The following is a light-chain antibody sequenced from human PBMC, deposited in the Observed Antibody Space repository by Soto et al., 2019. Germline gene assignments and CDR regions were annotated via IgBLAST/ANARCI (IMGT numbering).Light chain of an antibody. CDR3: QQYINWPPWT. V-gene: IGKV3-15*01. CDR1: QSVGIR. Sequence: EIVMTQSPVTLSVSPGERATLSCRASQSVGIRLAWYQQKPGQSPRLLIHGASTRATGIPARFSGSGSGTEFTLTISGLQSEDCAVYYCQQYINWPPWTVGQGTKVEIK. CDR2: GAS. J-gene: IGKJ1*01.